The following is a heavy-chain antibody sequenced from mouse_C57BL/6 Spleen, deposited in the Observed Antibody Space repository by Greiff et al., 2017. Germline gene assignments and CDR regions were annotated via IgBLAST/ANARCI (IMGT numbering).Heavy chain of an antibody. Sequence: EVKLMESGGGLVKPGGSLKLSCAASGFTFSSYTMSWVRQTPEKRLEWVATISGGGGNTYYPDSVKGRFTISRDNAKNTLYLQMSSLRSEDTALYYCARAPPYSNYDAMDYWGQGTSVTVSS. V-gene: IGHV5-9*01. D-gene: IGHD2-5*01. J-gene: IGHJ4*01. CDR2: ISGGGGNT. CDR1: GFTFSSYT. CDR3: ARAPPYSNYDAMDY.